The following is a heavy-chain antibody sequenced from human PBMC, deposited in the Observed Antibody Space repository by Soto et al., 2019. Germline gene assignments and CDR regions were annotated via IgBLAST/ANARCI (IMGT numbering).Heavy chain of an antibody. CDR3: ARWGSLGYYASGPMADYYYGMDV. V-gene: IGHV1-8*01. CDR1: GYTFTSYD. D-gene: IGHD3-10*01. CDR2: MNPNSGNT. J-gene: IGHJ6*02. Sequence: ASVKVSCKASGYTFTSYDINWVRQATGQGLEWMGWMNPNSGNTGYAQKFQGRVTMTRNTSISTAYMELSSLRSEDTAVYYCARWGSLGYYASGPMADYYYGMDVWGQGTTVTVSS.